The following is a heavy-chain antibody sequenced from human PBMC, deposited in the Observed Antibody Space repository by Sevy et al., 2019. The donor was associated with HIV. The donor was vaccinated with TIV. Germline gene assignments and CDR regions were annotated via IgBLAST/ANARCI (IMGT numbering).Heavy chain of an antibody. V-gene: IGHV3-30-3*01. D-gene: IGHD2-21*02. CDR1: GFTFRRYD. J-gene: IGHJ4*02. CDR3: ARLQCCGGVCYYFDS. Sequence: GGSLRLSCAASGFTFRRYDMHWVRQAPGRGLEWVAVVASHGNYKSFADFVRGRFTISRDNARNSLDLQMTSLRTEDTAVYYCARLQCCGGVCYYFDSWGQGALVTVSS. CDR2: VASHGNYK.